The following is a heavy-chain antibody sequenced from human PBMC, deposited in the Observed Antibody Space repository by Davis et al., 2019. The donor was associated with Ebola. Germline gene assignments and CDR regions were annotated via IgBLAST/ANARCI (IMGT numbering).Heavy chain of an antibody. V-gene: IGHV3-23*01. J-gene: IGHJ6*04. CDR2: ITGSGDST. Sequence: GESLKISCAASAFTFSSYAMSWVRQAPGKGLEWVSTITGSGDSTYDADSVKGRFTISRDNSKNTLYLQVNSLRAEDTAVYYCAKGGSGWPSDYSYGLGVWGKGTTVTVSS. D-gene: IGHD6-19*01. CDR3: AKGGSGWPSDYSYGLGV. CDR1: AFTFSSYA.